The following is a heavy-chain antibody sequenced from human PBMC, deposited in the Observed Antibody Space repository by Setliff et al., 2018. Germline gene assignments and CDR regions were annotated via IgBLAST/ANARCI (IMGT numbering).Heavy chain of an antibody. J-gene: IGHJ6*03. CDR3: AREGRSSTRGWYMDA. CDR2: INHRGST. Sequence: SETLSLTCAVYGGSFSGYYWSWIRQPPGKGLEWIGEINHRGSTDYKPSLKSRATISVDTSKNQFSLKLTSMTAADTAVYFCAREGRSSTRGWYMDAWGKGTSVTVSS. V-gene: IGHV4-34*01. CDR1: GGSFSGYY. D-gene: IGHD2-2*01.